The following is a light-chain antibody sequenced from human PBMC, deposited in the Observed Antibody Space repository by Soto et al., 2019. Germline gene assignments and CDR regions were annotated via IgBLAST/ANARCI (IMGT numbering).Light chain of an antibody. Sequence: QSALTQPASVSGSPGQSITISCTGTSSDVGGYRYVSWYQQHPGKAPKLLIYEVSKRPSGVSNRFSGSKSGNTASLTISGLQAEDEADYYCCSYADSSTYVFGTGTKLTVL. CDR3: CSYADSSTYV. CDR2: EVS. V-gene: IGLV2-23*02. J-gene: IGLJ1*01. CDR1: SSDVGGYRY.